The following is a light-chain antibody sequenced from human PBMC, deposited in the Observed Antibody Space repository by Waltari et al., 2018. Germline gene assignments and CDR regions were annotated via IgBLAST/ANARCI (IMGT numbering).Light chain of an antibody. CDR3: GTWDDSLSAEV. Sequence: QSVLTQPPSVSAAPGQKVTISCSGGSSNVGINYLSWYQQLPGTAPKLLIYDSNKRPSVIPDRFSGSQSGTSATLGITGLQTGDEADYYCGTWDDSLSAEVFGTGTKVTVL. CDR2: DSN. V-gene: IGLV1-51*01. CDR1: SSNVGINY. J-gene: IGLJ1*01.